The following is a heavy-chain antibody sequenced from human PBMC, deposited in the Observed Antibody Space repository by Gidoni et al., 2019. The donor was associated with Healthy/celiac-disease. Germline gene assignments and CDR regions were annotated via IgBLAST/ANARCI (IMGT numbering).Heavy chain of an antibody. J-gene: IGHJ4*02. CDR2: ISSSSSYI. V-gene: IGHV3-21*01. CDR3: ASLGYYYDSSGYYSGDY. D-gene: IGHD3-22*01. CDR1: GFTFSSYS. Sequence: EVQLVESGGGLVKPGGSLRLSCAASGFTFSSYSMNWVRQAPGKGLEWVSSISSSSSYIYYADSVKGRFTISRDNAKNSLYLQMNSLRAEDTAVYYCASLGYYYDSSGYYSGDYWGQGTLVTVSS.